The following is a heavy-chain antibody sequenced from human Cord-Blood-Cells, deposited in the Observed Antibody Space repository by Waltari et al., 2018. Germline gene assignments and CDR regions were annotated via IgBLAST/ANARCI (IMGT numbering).Heavy chain of an antibody. D-gene: IGHD2-15*01. CDR3: ARDRAGGPTDAFDI. CDR2: IKQDGSEK. V-gene: IGHV3-7*01. J-gene: IGHJ3*02. Sequence: EVQLVESGGGLVQPGGSLRLSCAASGCTFSSYWMSGVRHAPGKGLEWVANIKQDGSEKYYVDSVKGRFTISRDNAKNSLYLQMNSLRAEDTAVYYCARDRAGGPTDAFDIWGQGTMVTVSS. CDR1: GCTFSSYW.